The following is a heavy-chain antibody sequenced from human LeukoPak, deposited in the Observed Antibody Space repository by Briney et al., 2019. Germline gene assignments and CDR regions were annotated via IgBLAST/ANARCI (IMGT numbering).Heavy chain of an antibody. J-gene: IGHJ5*02. CDR3: AKLTPPYQLLSGWFDP. CDR2: FSADEINI. D-gene: IGHD2-2*01. V-gene: IGHV3-30*18. CDR1: GFTFSIYG. Sequence: PGGSLRLSCAASGFTFSIYGMHWVRQAPGKGLEWVALFSADEINIYYADSVKGRFTISRDNSKNTLYLQMNSLRAEDTAVYYCAKLTPPYQLLSGWFDPWGQGTLVTVSS.